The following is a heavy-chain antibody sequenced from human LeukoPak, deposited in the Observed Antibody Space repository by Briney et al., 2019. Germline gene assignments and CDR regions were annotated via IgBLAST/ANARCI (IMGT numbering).Heavy chain of an antibody. J-gene: IGHJ5*02. CDR1: GGTFSSYA. D-gene: IGHD6-19*01. Sequence: SVKVSCKASGGTFSSYAISGVRQAPGQGLEWMGGIIPIFGTANYAQKFQGRVTITTDVSTSTAYMELSSLRSEDTAVYYCARDHAVAGTSWFDPWGQGTLVTVSS. CDR2: IIPIFGTA. CDR3: ARDHAVAGTSWFDP. V-gene: IGHV1-69*05.